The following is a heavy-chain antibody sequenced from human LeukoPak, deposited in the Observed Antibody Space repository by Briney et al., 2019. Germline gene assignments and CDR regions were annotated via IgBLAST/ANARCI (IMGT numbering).Heavy chain of an antibody. J-gene: IGHJ5*02. CDR3: ARGGTLAVAGINWFDP. D-gene: IGHD6-19*01. Sequence: GASVKVSCKASGYTFTSYYMHWVRQAPGQGLEWMGIINPSGGSTSYAQKFQGRVTMTRDTSTSTVYMELSSLRSEDTAVYYCARGGTLAVAGINWFDPWGQGTLVTVSS. CDR2: INPSGGST. CDR1: GYTFTSYY. V-gene: IGHV1-46*01.